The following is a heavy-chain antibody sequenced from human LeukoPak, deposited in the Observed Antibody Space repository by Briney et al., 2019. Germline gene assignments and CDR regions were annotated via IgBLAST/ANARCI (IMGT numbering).Heavy chain of an antibody. CDR3: ARSGKMATMPFDY. CDR2: IYYSGST. V-gene: IGHV4-31*03. D-gene: IGHD5-24*01. J-gene: IGHJ4*02. Sequence: SQTLSLTCTVSVGSISSGGYYWSWIRQHPGKGLEWIGYIYYSGSTYYNPSLKSRVTISVDTSKNQFSLKLSSVTAADTAVYYCARSGKMATMPFDYWGQGTLVTVSS. CDR1: VGSISSGGYY.